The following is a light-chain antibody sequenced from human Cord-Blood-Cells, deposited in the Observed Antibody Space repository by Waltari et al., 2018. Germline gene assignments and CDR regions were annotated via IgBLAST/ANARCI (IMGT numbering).Light chain of an antibody. CDR2: GNS. Sequence: QSVLTQPPSVSGAPGQRVTISCTGSSPNIGAGYDVHWYQQLPGTAPKLLIDGNSNRPSGVPDGFSGSKSGTSASLAITGLQAEDEADYYCSSYTSSSTLVFGGGTKLTVL. CDR3: SSYTSSSTLV. J-gene: IGLJ3*02. CDR1: SPNIGAGYD. V-gene: IGLV1-40*01.